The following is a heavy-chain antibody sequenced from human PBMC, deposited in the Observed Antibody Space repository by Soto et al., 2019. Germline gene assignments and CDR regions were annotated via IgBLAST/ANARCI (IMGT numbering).Heavy chain of an antibody. J-gene: IGHJ6*02. V-gene: IGHV3-30*18. CDR1: GFTFSSAG. Sequence: SCAASGFTFSSAGMHWVRQAPGKGLEWVAVISFDGSDKYYADSVKGRFTISRDNSKSTLYLQMNSLRAEDTAVYYCVNLEGYYYYPGVDVWGPGTTVTVSS. CDR2: ISFDGSDK. D-gene: IGHD1-1*01. CDR3: VNLEGYYYYPGVDV.